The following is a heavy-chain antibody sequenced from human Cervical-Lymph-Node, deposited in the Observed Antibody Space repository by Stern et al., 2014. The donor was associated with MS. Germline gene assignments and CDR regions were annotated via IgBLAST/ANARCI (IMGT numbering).Heavy chain of an antibody. J-gene: IGHJ6*02. D-gene: IGHD2-2*02. Sequence: MQLVQSGGVVVQPGGSLRLTCAASGFTFDEYTMHWVRQAPGKGLEWVSLITWDTGSTYYADSVKGRFTISRDNSENSLYLQMNSLRIEDTALYYCAKVHTSYNGLDVWGQGTTVTVSS. V-gene: IGHV3-43*01. CDR1: GFTFDEYT. CDR3: AKVHTSYNGLDV. CDR2: ITWDTGST.